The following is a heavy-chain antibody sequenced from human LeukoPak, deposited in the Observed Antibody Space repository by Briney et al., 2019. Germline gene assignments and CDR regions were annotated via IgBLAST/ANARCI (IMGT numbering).Heavy chain of an antibody. Sequence: GGSLRLSCAASGFTFGGYAMSWVRQAPGKGLEWVSAISGSGGSTYYADSVKGRFTISRDNSKHTLYLQMNSLRAEDTAVYYCAKGAYDNTFSTDFDYWGQGTLVTVSS. D-gene: IGHD2-2*01. CDR1: GFTFGGYA. CDR3: AKGAYDNTFSTDFDY. J-gene: IGHJ4*02. V-gene: IGHV3-23*01. CDR2: ISGSGGST.